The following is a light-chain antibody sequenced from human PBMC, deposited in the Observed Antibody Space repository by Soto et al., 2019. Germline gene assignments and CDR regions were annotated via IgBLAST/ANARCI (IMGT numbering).Light chain of an antibody. V-gene: IGKV1-17*01. CDR3: AQHSSQPYT. CDR2: AAS. J-gene: IGKJ2*01. CDR1: QVITSF. Sequence: DIQMTQSPSSLSASVGDRVTITCRASQVITSFVGWYQQKPGKAPKRLIYAASSWQGGVPSRFSGSGSGTEFTLTISSLQPEDFAPYYCAQHSSQPYTFGQGTRLEIK.